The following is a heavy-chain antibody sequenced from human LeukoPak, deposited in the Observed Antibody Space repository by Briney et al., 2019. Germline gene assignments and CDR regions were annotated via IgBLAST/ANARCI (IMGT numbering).Heavy chain of an antibody. Sequence: SETLSLTCTVSSGSISSYYWSWIRQPPGKGLEWMGYIYYSGSTNYNPSLESRVTISVDTSKNQLSLKLSSVTAADTAVYYCARSFLTNWSGYLYGVDVWGQGTTVTVSS. CDR3: ARSFLTNWSGYLYGVDV. CDR1: SGSISSYY. CDR2: IYYSGST. D-gene: IGHD3-3*01. V-gene: IGHV4-59*01. J-gene: IGHJ6*02.